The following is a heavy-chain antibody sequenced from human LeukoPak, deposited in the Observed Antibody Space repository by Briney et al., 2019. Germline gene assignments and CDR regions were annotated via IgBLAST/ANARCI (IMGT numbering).Heavy chain of an antibody. CDR2: IYYSGST. J-gene: IGHJ5*02. V-gene: IGHV4-31*03. D-gene: IGHD5-12*01. Sequence: SQTLSLTCTVSGGSISSGGYYWSWIRQHPGKGLEWIGYIYYSGSTYYNPSLKSRVTISVDTSKNQFSLKLSSVTAADTAVYYCARRRDIVATEDNWFDPWGQGTLVAVSS. CDR3: ARRRDIVATEDNWFDP. CDR1: GGSISSGGYY.